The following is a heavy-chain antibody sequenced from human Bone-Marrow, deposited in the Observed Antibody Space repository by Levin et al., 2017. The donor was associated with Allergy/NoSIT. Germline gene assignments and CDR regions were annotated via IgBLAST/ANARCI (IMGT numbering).Heavy chain of an antibody. CDR1: GGSVRSGSYY. Sequence: SQTLSLTCTVSGGSVRSGSYYWSWIRQPPGKGLEWIGYIYYSGSTNYNPSLKSRVTISVDTSKNQFSLKLSSVTAADTAVYYCARVRVVVVVAAYYYYDYMDVWGKGTTVTVSS. CDR3: ARVRVVVVVAAYYYYDYMDV. V-gene: IGHV4-61*01. D-gene: IGHD2-15*01. J-gene: IGHJ6*03. CDR2: IYYSGST.